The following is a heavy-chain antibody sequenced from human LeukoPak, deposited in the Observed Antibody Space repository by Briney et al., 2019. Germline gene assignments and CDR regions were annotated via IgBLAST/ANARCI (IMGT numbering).Heavy chain of an antibody. CDR1: GFTFSSYG. Sequence: PGRSLRLSCAASGFTFSSYGMHWVRQAPGKGLEWVAFIRYDGSNKYYADSVKGRFTISRDNSKNTLYLQMNSLRAEDTAVYYCAKVRGSWYVDYYDSSGYYNLWGQGTLVTVSS. V-gene: IGHV3-30*02. D-gene: IGHD3-22*01. J-gene: IGHJ5*02. CDR2: IRYDGSNK. CDR3: AKVRGSWYVDYYDSSGYYNL.